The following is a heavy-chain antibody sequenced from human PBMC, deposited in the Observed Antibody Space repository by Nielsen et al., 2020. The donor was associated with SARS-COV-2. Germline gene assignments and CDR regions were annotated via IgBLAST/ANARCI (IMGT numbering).Heavy chain of an antibody. CDR3: VKWVELDFGYYYYGMDV. D-gene: IGHD1-26*01. Sequence: GESLKISCAASGFTFTSYTMNWVRQAPGKGLEWVSSISSISGHIYYADSVTGRLTISTDNAKNSLYLQMNSLRVEDTAVYYCVKWVELDFGYYYYGMDVWGQGTTVTVSS. J-gene: IGHJ6*02. V-gene: IGHV3-21*04. CDR1: GFTFTSYT. CDR2: ISSISGHI.